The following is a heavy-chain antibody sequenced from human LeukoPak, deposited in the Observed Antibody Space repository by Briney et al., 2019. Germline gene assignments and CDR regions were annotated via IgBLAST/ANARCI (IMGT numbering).Heavy chain of an antibody. J-gene: IGHJ4*02. D-gene: IGHD2-15*01. CDR3: AQDGGQLGRIVY. V-gene: IGHV2-5*02. CDR2: IYWDDDK. Sequence: SGPTLVKPTQTLTLTCTFSGFSLSTSGVGVGWIRQPPGKALEWLALIYWDDDKRYSPSLKSRLTITKDTSKNQVVPTMTNMDPVDTATYYCAQDGGQLGRIVYWGQGTLVTVSS. CDR1: GFSLSTSGVG.